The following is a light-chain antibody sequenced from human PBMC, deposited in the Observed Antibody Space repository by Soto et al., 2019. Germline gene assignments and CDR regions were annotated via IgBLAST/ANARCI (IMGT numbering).Light chain of an antibody. CDR1: SSDVGGYNY. J-gene: IGLJ3*02. CDR2: EVS. Sequence: QSVLTQPPSASGSPGQSVTISCTGTSSDVGGYNYVSWYQQHPGKAPKLMIYEVSKRPSGVPDRFSGSKSGNTASLTVSGLQAEDEADYYCSTWDDSLNGGVFGGGTQLTVL. CDR3: STWDDSLNGGV. V-gene: IGLV2-8*01.